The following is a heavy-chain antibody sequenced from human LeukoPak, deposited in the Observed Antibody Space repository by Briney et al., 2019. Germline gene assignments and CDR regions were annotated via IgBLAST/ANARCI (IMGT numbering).Heavy chain of an antibody. D-gene: IGHD2-2*01. CDR3: ARVGSSTNGEIDY. CDR1: GGSISSSDW. Sequence: PSGTLSLTCAVSGGSISSSDWWSWVRQPPGKGLEWIGEVYHSGSTKHNPSLMSRVTMSVDKSKNQFSLRLSSVTAADTAVYYCARVGSSTNGEIDYWGQGTLVTVSS. V-gene: IGHV4-4*02. J-gene: IGHJ4*02. CDR2: VYHSGST.